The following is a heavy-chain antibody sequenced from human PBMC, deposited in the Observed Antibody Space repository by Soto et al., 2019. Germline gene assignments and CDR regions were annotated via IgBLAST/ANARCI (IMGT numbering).Heavy chain of an antibody. Sequence: QITLMESGPTLVKPTQTLTLTCTFSGFSLSTGGVGVGWIRQPPGKALEWLALIYWDDDKRFSPSLRSRLTITKDTSKNQVVLTMTNMDPLDTATYYCAHSRCGGDCLQSYSSHYYYGMDVWDQGTTVTVSS. D-gene: IGHD2-21*02. CDR2: IYWDDDK. CDR3: AHSRCGGDCLQSYSSHYYYGMDV. CDR1: GFSLSTGGVG. V-gene: IGHV2-5*02. J-gene: IGHJ6*02.